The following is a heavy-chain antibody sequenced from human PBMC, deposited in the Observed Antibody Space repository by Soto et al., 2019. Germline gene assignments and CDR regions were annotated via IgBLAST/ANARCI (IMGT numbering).Heavy chain of an antibody. D-gene: IGHD3-10*01. J-gene: IGHJ6*02. CDR3: ASAGTPDTLWFGETRYYYYGMDV. V-gene: IGHV4-31*03. CDR2: IYYSGST. CDR1: GGSISSGGYY. Sequence: SETLSLTCTVSGGSISSGGYYWSWIRQHPGKGLEWIGYIYYSGSTYYNPSLKSRVTISVDTSKNQFSLKLSSVTAADTAVYYCASAGTPDTLWFGETRYYYYGMDVWGQGTTVTVSS.